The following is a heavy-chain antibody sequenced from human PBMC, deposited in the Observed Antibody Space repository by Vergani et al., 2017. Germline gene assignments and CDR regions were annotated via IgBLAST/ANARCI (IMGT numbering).Heavy chain of an antibody. V-gene: IGHV3-23*01. CDR2: ISGSGGST. CDR1: GFTFNHYA. CDR3: AKANPRNSGYDYLYYYHAMDV. Sequence: EVQLLESGGDLVQPGGSLRLSCAASGFTFNHYAMNWVRQAPGKGLEWVSGISGSGGSTYDAGSVKGLFTISRDSSKNTLYLKMNRLSAGDTAVYYCAKANPRNSGYDYLYYYHAMDVGGQGTTVTVSS. J-gene: IGHJ6*02. D-gene: IGHD5-12*01.